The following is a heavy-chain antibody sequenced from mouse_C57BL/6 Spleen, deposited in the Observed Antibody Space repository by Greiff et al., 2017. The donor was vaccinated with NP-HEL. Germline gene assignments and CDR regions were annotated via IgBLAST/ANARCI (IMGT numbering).Heavy chain of an antibody. J-gene: IGHJ4*01. CDR2: FIPSNGYT. Sequence: VQLQQPGAELVRPGTSLKFSCKASGYPFTSSWFHGLNRGPGQGLTGMGGFIPSNGYTNYNQKCKGKATLTVDTSSSTASMQLSSLTSEDSAVYYCARRDDYYAMDYWGQGTSVTVSS. V-gene: IGHV1-59*01. CDR3: ARRDDYYAMDY. CDR1: GYPFTSSW.